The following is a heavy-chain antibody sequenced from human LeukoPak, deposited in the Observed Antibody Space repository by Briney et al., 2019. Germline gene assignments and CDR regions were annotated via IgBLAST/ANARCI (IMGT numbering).Heavy chain of an antibody. Sequence: GGSLRLSCTASGFTFSTYNMNWVRQAPGKGLEWVSSISSSSSYIYYADSVKGRFTISRDNAKNSLYLQMNSLRAEDTAVYYCARDRELELGYYFDYWGQGTLVTVSS. D-gene: IGHD1-26*01. CDR3: ARDRELELGYYFDY. J-gene: IGHJ4*02. CDR2: ISSSSSYI. CDR1: GFTFSTYN. V-gene: IGHV3-21*01.